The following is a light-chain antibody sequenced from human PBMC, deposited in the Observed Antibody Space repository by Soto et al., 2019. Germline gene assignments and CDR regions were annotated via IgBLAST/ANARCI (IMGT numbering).Light chain of an antibody. CDR3: SSYTSTSTPMV. J-gene: IGLJ2*01. Sequence: QSVLTQPASVSGSPGQSITISCTGTSSDVGGYNYVSWYQQHPGKAPKLMIFEVSNRPSGVSNRFSCSKSGNTASLTISGLQAEDEADYYCSSYTSTSTPMVFGGGTKLTVL. V-gene: IGLV2-14*01. CDR2: EVS. CDR1: SSDVGGYNY.